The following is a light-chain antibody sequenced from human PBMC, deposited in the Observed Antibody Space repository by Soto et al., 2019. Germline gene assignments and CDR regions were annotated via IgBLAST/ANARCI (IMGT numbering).Light chain of an antibody. Sequence: DIQLTQSPSFLSASVGDRVTITCRATQGISTYLAWYQQKPGKAPKLLIYAASTLQSGVRSRFSGSGSGTEFTLTISSLQPEDFATYYCQQLKSYPLTFGGGTKVEIK. CDR2: AAS. CDR1: QGISTY. J-gene: IGKJ4*01. CDR3: QQLKSYPLT. V-gene: IGKV1-9*01.